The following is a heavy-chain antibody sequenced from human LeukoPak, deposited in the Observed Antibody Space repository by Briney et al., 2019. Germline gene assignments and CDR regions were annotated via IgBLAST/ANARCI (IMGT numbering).Heavy chain of an antibody. D-gene: IGHD5-12*01. Sequence: ASVKVSCKASGYTFIAFFVHWVRQAPGQGLEWMGWISAYNGNTNYAQKLQGRVTMTTDTSTSTAYMELRSLRSDDTAVYYCASASGLRDFDYWGQGTLVTVSS. J-gene: IGHJ4*02. CDR3: ASASGLRDFDY. CDR1: GYTFIAFF. V-gene: IGHV1-18*04. CDR2: ISAYNGNT.